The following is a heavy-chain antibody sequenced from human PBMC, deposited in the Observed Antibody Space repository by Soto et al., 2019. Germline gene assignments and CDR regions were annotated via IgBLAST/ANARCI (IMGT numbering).Heavy chain of an antibody. CDR1: GGSINSYY. V-gene: IGHV4-4*07. CDR2: IYSTGLT. J-gene: IGHJ5*02. D-gene: IGHD2-2*01. Sequence: SETLSLTCTVSGGSINSYYWTWIRQPAGKGLEWIGRIYSTGLTTYNPSLRSRLTMSVDTSKNQLYLTLSSVTAADTALYYCASSGAVGGPVTLRGGDWFDPWGQGTQVTVS. CDR3: ASSGAVGGPVTLRGGDWFDP.